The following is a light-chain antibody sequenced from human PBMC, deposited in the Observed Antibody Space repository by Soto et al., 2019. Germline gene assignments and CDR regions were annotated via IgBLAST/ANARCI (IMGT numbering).Light chain of an antibody. J-gene: IGLJ2*01. CDR2: DNN. CDR1: SSNLGNNY. CDR3: GTWDSSLSAGV. Sequence: QSVLTQPPSVSAAPGQKVTISCSGSSSNLGNNYVSWYQQLPGTAAKLLIYDNNKRPSGIPDRFSGSKSGTSATLGITGLQAGDEADYYCGTWDSSLSAGVFGGGTKLTVL. V-gene: IGLV1-51*01.